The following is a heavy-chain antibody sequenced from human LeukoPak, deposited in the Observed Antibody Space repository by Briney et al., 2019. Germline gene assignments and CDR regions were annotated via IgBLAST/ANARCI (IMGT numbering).Heavy chain of an antibody. J-gene: IGHJ4*02. CDR3: AKTSWYSSGGYFDY. Sequence: GGSLRLSCAASGFAFSSYAMNWVRQAPGKGLEGVSAISGIGTGTFYADSVKGRFTISRDNSRNTLYLQMNSLRAEDTAVYYCAKTSWYSSGGYFDYWGQGTLVTVSS. D-gene: IGHD6-19*01. CDR1: GFAFSSYA. V-gene: IGHV3-23*01. CDR2: ISGIGTGT.